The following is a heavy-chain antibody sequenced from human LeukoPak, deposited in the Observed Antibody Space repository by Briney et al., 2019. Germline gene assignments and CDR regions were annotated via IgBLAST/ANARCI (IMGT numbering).Heavy chain of an antibody. Sequence: GESLKISCKGSGYSFTSYWICWVRQMPGKGLEWMGIIYPGDSDTRYSPSFQGQVTISADKSISTAYLQWSSLKASDTAMYYCARDRGDGDYGDYYYGMDVWGQGTTVTVSS. V-gene: IGHV5-51*01. CDR1: GYSFTSYW. J-gene: IGHJ6*02. CDR3: ARDRGDGDYGDYYYGMDV. D-gene: IGHD4-17*01. CDR2: IYPGDSDT.